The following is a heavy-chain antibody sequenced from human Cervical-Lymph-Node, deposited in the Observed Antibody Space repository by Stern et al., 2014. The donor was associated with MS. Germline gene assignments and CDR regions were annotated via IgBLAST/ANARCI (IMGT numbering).Heavy chain of an antibody. V-gene: IGHV3-33*01. Sequence: QVQLVESGGGVVQPGTSLRLSCAASGFTFSSYGMHWVRQAPGKGLEWVALAWYDGITAYYSNSVKGRFTISRDNSKNTLSLQMNSLTAEDTAVYYCARGHIPYAYNYLFDYWGQGTLVTVSS. CDR3: ARGHIPYAYNYLFDY. CDR2: AWYDGITA. CDR1: GFTFSSYG. J-gene: IGHJ4*02. D-gene: IGHD5-24*01.